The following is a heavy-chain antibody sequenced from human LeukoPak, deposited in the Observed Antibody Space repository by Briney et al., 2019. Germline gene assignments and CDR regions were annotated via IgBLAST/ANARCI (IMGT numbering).Heavy chain of an antibody. V-gene: IGHV4-59*08. CDR3: ARHGLTAGYYFDY. Sequence: SESLSPTCTVAAGSISSYYWSWIRQPPGKGLGWIVYIYHSGSTNYNPSLKSRVTISVDTSKNQFSLKLSSVTAADTAVYYCARHGLTAGYYFDYWGQGTLVTVSP. CDR2: IYHSGST. CDR1: AGSISSYY. D-gene: IGHD2-21*02. J-gene: IGHJ4*02.